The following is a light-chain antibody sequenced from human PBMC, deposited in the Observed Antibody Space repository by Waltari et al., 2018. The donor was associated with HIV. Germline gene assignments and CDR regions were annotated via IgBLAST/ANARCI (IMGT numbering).Light chain of an antibody. Sequence: QSVLTQPPSVSATPGQKVTISCSGSSSNIATNYVSWYQHCYNTVPKVLIYDNTKPSSGIPDPGSGSKSGTASTLDIAGLQTGDEAHYYCGTWDTSLSAWIFGTGTKVTVL. CDR3: GTWDTSLSAWI. CDR1: SSNIATNY. V-gene: IGLV1-51*01. J-gene: IGLJ1*01. CDR2: DNT.